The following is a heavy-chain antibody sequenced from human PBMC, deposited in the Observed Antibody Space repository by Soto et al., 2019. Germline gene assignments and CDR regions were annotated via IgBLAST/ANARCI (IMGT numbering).Heavy chain of an antibody. D-gene: IGHD2-2*01. CDR3: ARSALIIVVVPAAMDV. Sequence: SLRLSCAASGFTFSSYSMNWVRQAPGKGLEWVSSISSSSSYIYYADSVKGRFTISRDNAKNSLYLQMNSLRAEDTAVYYCARSALIIVVVPAAMDVWGQGTTVTVSS. CDR1: GFTFSSYS. V-gene: IGHV3-21*01. CDR2: ISSSSSYI. J-gene: IGHJ6*02.